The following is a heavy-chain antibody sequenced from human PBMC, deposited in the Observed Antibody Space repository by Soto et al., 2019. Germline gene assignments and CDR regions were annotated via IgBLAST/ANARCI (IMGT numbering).Heavy chain of an antibody. V-gene: IGHV4-59*12. CDR2: AYYSGST. CDR1: GGSISHYY. D-gene: IGHD3-16*01. J-gene: IGHJ5*02. Sequence: SETLSLTCTVSGGSISHYYWSWIRQSPGKGLEWIGYAYYSGSTDYNPSLKSRVTMSVDTSKNQVSLQLNSVTPEDTAVYYCARDRAGDYNWFDPWGQGTLVTVSS. CDR3: ARDRAGDYNWFDP.